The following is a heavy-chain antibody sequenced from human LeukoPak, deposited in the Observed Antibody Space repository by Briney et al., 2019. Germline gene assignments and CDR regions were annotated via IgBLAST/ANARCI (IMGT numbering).Heavy chain of an antibody. Sequence: SDTLSLTCTIYGGSFSWYYWSWIRQPPGKGLEWIGEIHPSGSTNFNPSLKRRVSISVDTSKNQFSLILTSVTAADTGVYYCSRGRDQSKRGDSWGQGTVVTVSS. D-gene: IGHD2-2*01. V-gene: IGHV4-34*01. J-gene: IGHJ4*02. CDR3: SRGRDQSKRGDS. CDR1: GGSFSWYY. CDR2: IHPSGST.